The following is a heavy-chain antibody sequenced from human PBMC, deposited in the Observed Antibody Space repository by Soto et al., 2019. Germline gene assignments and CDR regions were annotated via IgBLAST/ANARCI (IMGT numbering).Heavy chain of an antibody. CDR2: ISYDGSNK. CDR1: GFTFSSYA. V-gene: IGHV3-30-3*01. Sequence: GGSLRLSCAASGFTFSSYAMHWVHQAPGKGLEWVAVISYDGSNKYYADSVKGRFTISRDNSKNTLYLQMNSLRAEDTAVYYCARASPGAFDIWGQGTMVTVSS. CDR3: ARASPGAFDI. J-gene: IGHJ3*02.